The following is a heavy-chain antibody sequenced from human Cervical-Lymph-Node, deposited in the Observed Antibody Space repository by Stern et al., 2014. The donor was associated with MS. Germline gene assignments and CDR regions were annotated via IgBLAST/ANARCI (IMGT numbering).Heavy chain of an antibody. CDR1: GFTFSSYG. CDR3: ARGLGTYDSSGYWVFDY. D-gene: IGHD3-22*01. J-gene: IGHJ4*02. Sequence: QVQLVESGGGVVQPGRSLRLSCAASGFTFSSYGMHWVRQAPGKGLEWVAVIWYDGSNKYYADSVKGRFTISRDNSKNTLYLQMNSRRAEDTAVYYCARGLGTYDSSGYWVFDYWGQGTLVTVSS. V-gene: IGHV3-33*01. CDR2: IWYDGSNK.